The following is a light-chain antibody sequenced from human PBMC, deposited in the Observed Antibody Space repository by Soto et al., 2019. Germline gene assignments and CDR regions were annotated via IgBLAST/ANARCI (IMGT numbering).Light chain of an antibody. Sequence: EIVMTQSPATLSVSPGERATLSCRASQSVSSNLAWYQQKPGLAPRLLIYGASTRATGIPARFSGSGSGTEFTLTISSLQSEDFAVYYCQQYNNWPPRYTFGQGTKLEIK. CDR3: QQYNNWPPRYT. J-gene: IGKJ2*01. CDR2: GAS. CDR1: QSVSSN. V-gene: IGKV3D-15*01.